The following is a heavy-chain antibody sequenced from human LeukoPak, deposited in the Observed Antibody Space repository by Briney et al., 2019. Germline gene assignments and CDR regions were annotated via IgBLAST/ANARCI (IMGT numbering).Heavy chain of an antibody. V-gene: IGHV3-48*03. J-gene: IGHJ4*02. CDR1: GFTFSSYE. CDR2: IYSSGGNI. CDR3: AREGADGYNVGFDY. Sequence: GGSLRLSCAVSGFTFSSYEMNWVRQAPGKGLEWVSYIYSSGGNIYYADSVKGRFTISRDNAKNSLYLQMNSLRVEDTAVYYCAREGADGYNVGFDYWGQGTLVTVSS. D-gene: IGHD5-24*01.